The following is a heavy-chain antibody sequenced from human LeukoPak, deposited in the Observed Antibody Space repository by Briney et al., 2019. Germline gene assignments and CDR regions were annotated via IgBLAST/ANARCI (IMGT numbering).Heavy chain of an antibody. CDR1: GNYW. CDR3: AKDRTVGASYWYFDL. J-gene: IGHJ2*01. CDR2: INSDGSWT. Sequence: GGSLRLSCAASGNYWMHWVRQAPGKGLVWVSHINSDGSWTSYADSVKGRFTISKDNAKNTVYLQMNSLRAEDTAIYYCAKDRTVGASYWYFDLWGRGTLVTVSS. D-gene: IGHD1-26*01. V-gene: IGHV3-74*01.